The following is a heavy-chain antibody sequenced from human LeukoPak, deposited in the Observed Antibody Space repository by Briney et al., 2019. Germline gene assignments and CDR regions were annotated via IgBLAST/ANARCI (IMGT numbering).Heavy chain of an antibody. CDR2: ITWDGGST. V-gene: IGHV3-43D*03. CDR1: GFTFGEYG. D-gene: IGHD6-13*01. CDR3: ARDSSMGSSWPVDY. Sequence: GGSLRLSCVGSGFTFGEYGMHWVRQVPGKGLEWVSHITWDGGSTYYAGSVKGRFTISRDNAKNSLYLQMNSLRAEDTAVYYCARDSSMGSSWPVDYWGQGTLVTVSS. J-gene: IGHJ4*02.